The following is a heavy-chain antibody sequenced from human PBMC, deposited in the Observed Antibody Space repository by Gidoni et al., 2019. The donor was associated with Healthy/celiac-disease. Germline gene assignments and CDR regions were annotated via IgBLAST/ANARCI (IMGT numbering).Heavy chain of an antibody. D-gene: IGHD2-15*01. CDR1: GFPVSSNY. J-gene: IGHJ4*02. CDR3: ARTSTVVTYDY. CDR2: IYSGGST. Sequence: EVQLVESGGGLVQPGGSLGLACAASGFPVSSNYMSWVRQAPGKGLEWVSVIYSGGSTYYADSVKGRFTISRDNSKNTLYLQMNSLRAEDTAVYYCARTSTVVTYDYWGQGTLVTVSS. V-gene: IGHV3-66*01.